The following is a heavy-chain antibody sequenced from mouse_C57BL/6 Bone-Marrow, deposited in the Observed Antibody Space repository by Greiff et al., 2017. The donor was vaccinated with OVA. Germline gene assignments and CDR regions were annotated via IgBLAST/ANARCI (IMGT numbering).Heavy chain of an antibody. Sequence: QVQLQQSGAELARPGASVKLSCKASGYTFTSYGISWVKQRTGQGLEWIGEIYPRSGNTYYNEKFKGKATLTADKSSSTAYMELRSLTAEDSAVYFCARVGYDPYYAMDYWGQGTSVTVSS. CDR2: IYPRSGNT. CDR1: GYTFTSYG. J-gene: IGHJ4*01. V-gene: IGHV1-81*01. CDR3: ARVGYDPYYAMDY. D-gene: IGHD2-2*01.